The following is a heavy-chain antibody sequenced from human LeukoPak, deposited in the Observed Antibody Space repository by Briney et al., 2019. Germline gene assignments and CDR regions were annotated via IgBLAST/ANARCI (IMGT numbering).Heavy chain of an antibody. V-gene: IGHV3-53*01. D-gene: IGHD1/OR15-1a*01. CDR2: IYSGGST. Sequence: GGSXRXSXAXXGFTVSSNYMSWVRQAPGKGLEWVSVIYSGGSTYYADSVKGRFTISRDNSKNTLYLQMNSLRAEDTAVYYCARHAESNTRYNWFDPWGQGTLVTVSS. CDR1: GFTVSSNY. J-gene: IGHJ5*02. CDR3: ARHAESNTRYNWFDP.